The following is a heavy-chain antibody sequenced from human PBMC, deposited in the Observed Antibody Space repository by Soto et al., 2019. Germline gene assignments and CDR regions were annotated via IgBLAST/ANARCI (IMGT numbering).Heavy chain of an antibody. Sequence: PGGSLRLSCAASGFSFSAYGMHWVRQAPGKGLEWVTLISYDGSYRYYVDSVKGRFTISRDNSKNTLFLQMDSLRPEDTAVYYCAKGMKANTHSFDSWGQGTLVTVSS. CDR3: AKGMKANTHSFDS. J-gene: IGHJ4*02. CDR1: GFSFSAYG. V-gene: IGHV3-30*18. CDR2: ISYDGSYR. D-gene: IGHD5-12*01.